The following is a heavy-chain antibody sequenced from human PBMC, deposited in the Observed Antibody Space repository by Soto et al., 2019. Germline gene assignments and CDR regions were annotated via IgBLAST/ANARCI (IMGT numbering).Heavy chain of an antibody. CDR3: AKTTRITMIVVVEPEFDY. J-gene: IGHJ4*02. Sequence: GGSLRLSCAASGFTFSSYAMSWVRQAPGKGLEWVSAISGSGGSTYYADSVKGRFTISRDNSKNTLYLQMNSLRAEDTAVYYCAKTTRITMIVVVEPEFDYWGQGTLVTVSS. D-gene: IGHD3-22*01. CDR2: ISGSGGST. V-gene: IGHV3-23*01. CDR1: GFTFSSYA.